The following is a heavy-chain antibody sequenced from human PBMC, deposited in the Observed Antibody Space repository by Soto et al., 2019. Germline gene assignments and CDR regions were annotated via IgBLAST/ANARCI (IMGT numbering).Heavy chain of an antibody. V-gene: IGHV1-69*13. CDR1: GGTFSSYA. J-gene: IGHJ6*02. CDR3: ARDLLSYYDFWDAAKQPYYYYYGMDV. D-gene: IGHD3-3*01. Sequence: GASVKVSCKASGGTFSSYAISWVRQAPGQGLEWMGGIIPIFGTANYAQKFQGRVTITADESTSTAYMELSSLRSEDTAVYYCARDLLSYYDFWDAAKQPYYYYYGMDVWGQGTTVTVSS. CDR2: IIPIFGTA.